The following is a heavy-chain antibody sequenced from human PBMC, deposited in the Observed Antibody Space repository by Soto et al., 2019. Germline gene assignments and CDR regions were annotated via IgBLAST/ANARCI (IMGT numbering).Heavy chain of an antibody. CDR2: INGGNGNT. V-gene: IGHV1-3*01. Sequence: GASVKVSCKASGNTVPNYAIHWVRQAPGQRLEWMGWINGGNGNTYYSEHFQGRVTMTRDTSTSTVYMELSSLRSEDTAVYYCARDRNYYDSSGPDYWGQGTLVTVSS. D-gene: IGHD3-22*01. J-gene: IGHJ4*02. CDR1: GNTVPNYA. CDR3: ARDRNYYDSSGPDY.